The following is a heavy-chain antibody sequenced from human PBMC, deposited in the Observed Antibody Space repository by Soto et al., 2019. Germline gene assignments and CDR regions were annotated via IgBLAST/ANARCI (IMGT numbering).Heavy chain of an antibody. D-gene: IGHD1-1*01. V-gene: IGHV3-23*01. CDR3: AKITHHWPIGF. J-gene: IGHJ4*02. CDR2: ISSSGGT. Sequence: GGSLRLSCAASGFTFSSYDMSWVRQAPGKGLEWVSAISSSGGTFYAASVRGRFSISRDNSQSTLFLQVNSLRVEDTAVYYCAKITHHWPIGFWGQGTLVTVSS. CDR1: GFTFSSYD.